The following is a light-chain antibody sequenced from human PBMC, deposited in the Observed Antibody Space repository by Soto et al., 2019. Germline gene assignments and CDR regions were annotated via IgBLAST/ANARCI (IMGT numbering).Light chain of an antibody. V-gene: IGLV2-8*01. J-gene: IGLJ1*01. Sequence: QSVLNQPPSASGSPGQSVTISCTGTSSDVGGYNYVSWYQQHPGKAPKVMIYEVSKRPSGVPDRFSGSKSGNTASLTVSGLQAEDEADYYCSSYAGSNNPYVFGTGTKVTVL. CDR2: EVS. CDR1: SSDVGGYNY. CDR3: SSYAGSNNPYV.